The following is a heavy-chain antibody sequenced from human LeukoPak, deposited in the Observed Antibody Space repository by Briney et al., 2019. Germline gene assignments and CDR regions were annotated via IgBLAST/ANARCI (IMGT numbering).Heavy chain of an antibody. J-gene: IGHJ4*02. CDR3: ARFKRGGYSYGSFDY. CDR2: IYYSGST. CDR1: GGSISSYY. D-gene: IGHD5-18*01. Sequence: PSETLSLTCTVSGGSISSYYWSWIRQPPGKGLEWIGCIYYSGSTNYNPSLKSRVTISVDTSKNQFSLKLSSVTAADTAVYYCARFKRGGYSYGSFDYWGQGTLVTVSS. V-gene: IGHV4-59*01.